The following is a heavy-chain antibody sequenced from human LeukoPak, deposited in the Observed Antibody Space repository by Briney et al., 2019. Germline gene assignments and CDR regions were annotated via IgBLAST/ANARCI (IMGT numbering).Heavy chain of an antibody. CDR2: INPSNSYT. D-gene: IGHD5-18*01. CDR3: ARAYTYGLGY. CDR1: GYTLTSYY. Sequence: ASVKVSCKASGYTLTSYYMHWVRQAPGQGLEWMGTINPSNSYTNYAPKFQGRVTMTRDTSTSTVYMELSSLRSEDTAVYYCARAYTYGLGYWGQGIPATVSS. V-gene: IGHV1-46*01. J-gene: IGHJ4*02.